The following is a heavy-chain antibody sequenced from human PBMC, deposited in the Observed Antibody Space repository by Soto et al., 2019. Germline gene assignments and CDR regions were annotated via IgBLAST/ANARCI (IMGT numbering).Heavy chain of an antibody. CDR3: ARGVAGPLHWFDP. CDR1: GYTFTSYA. CDR2: INAGNGNT. D-gene: IGHD6-19*01. V-gene: IGHV1-3*01. J-gene: IGHJ5*02. Sequence: QVQLVQSGAEVKKPGASVKVSCKASGYTFTSYAMHWVRQAPGQRLEWMGWINAGNGNTKYSQKFQGRVTITRDTSARTAYMGLSSLRSEDTAVYYCARGVAGPLHWFDPWGQGTLVTVSS.